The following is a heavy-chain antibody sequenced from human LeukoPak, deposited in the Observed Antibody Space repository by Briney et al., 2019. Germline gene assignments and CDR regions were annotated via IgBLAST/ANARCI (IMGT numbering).Heavy chain of an antibody. CDR2: INHSGST. V-gene: IGHV4-34*01. J-gene: IGHJ6*03. CDR1: GGSFNGYY. Sequence: SETLSLTCAVYGGSFNGYYWSWIRQPPGKGLEWIGEINHSGSTNYNPSLKSRVTISVDTSKNQFSLKLSSVTAADTAVYYCARHSRDSSGYYYYYYMDVWGKGTTVTVSS. D-gene: IGHD3-22*01. CDR3: ARHSRDSSGYYYYYYMDV.